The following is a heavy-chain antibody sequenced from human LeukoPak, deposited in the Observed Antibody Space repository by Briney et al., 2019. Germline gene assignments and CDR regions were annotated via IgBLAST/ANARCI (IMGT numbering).Heavy chain of an antibody. CDR3: AGYGSGRRDHWYFGL. CDR1: GFKFRDYG. V-gene: IGHV3-30*02. J-gene: IGHJ2*01. CDR2: IETDGSDI. Sequence: PGGSLRLSCAASGFKFRDYGMHWVRQAPGKGLEWATFIETDGSDISYADSVKGRFTISRDNPKNTLFLQMNSLRPDDTAVYYCAGYGSGRRDHWYFGLWGRGTLVTVSS. D-gene: IGHD3-10*01.